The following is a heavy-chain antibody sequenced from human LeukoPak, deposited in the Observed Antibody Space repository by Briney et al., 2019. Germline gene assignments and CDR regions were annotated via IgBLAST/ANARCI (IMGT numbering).Heavy chain of an antibody. V-gene: IGHV1-46*01. CDR2: INPSGGST. J-gene: IGHJ6*02. D-gene: IGHD6-13*01. Sequence: ASVKVSCKASGCTFTSYYMHWVRQAPGQGLEWMGIINPSGGSTSYAQKFQGRVTMTRDTSTSTVYMELSSLRSEDTAVYYCARVEPRQLETNGMDVWGQGTTVTVSS. CDR3: ARVEPRQLETNGMDV. CDR1: GCTFTSYY.